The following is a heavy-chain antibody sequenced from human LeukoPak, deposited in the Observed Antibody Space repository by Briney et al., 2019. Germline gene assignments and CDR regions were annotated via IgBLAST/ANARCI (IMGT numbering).Heavy chain of an antibody. CDR3: ARDVSDHPYYYYYYMDV. CDR1: GGSISSGSYY. Sequence: SQTLSLTCTVSGGSISSGSYYWSWIRQPPGKGLEWIGYIYYSGSTYYNPSLKSRVTISVDTSKNQFSLKLSSVTAADTAVYYCARDVSDHPYYYYYYMDVWGKGTTVTVSS. V-gene: IGHV4-30-4*08. D-gene: IGHD3-16*01. J-gene: IGHJ6*03. CDR2: IYYSGST.